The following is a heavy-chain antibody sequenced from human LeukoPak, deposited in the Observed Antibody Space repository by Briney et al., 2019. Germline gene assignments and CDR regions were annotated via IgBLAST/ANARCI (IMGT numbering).Heavy chain of an antibody. CDR1: GFPFASYA. CDR2: IIGSVAST. CDR3: AKGGYDYIEVGYVDY. D-gene: IGHD5-12*01. V-gene: IGHV3-23*01. J-gene: IGHJ4*02. Sequence: GGSLRLSCAASGFPFASYAMSWVRQTPGKGLEWVSLIIGSVASTYYADSVKGRFTISRDNSKNTLYLQMNSLRADDTAVYFCAKGGYDYIEVGYVDYWGQGTLVTVSS.